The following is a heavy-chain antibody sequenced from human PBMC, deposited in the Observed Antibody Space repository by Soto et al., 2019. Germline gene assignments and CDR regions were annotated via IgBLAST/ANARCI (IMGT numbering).Heavy chain of an antibody. CDR3: ASPGGSGYRNDAFDI. CDR2: IIPIFGTA. V-gene: IGHV1-69*12. J-gene: IGHJ3*02. CDR1: GGTFSSYA. Sequence: QVQLVQSGAEVKKPGSSVKVSCKASGGTFSSYAISWVRQAPGQGLEWMGGIIPIFGTANYAQKFQGRVTIXXDXSXITAYMELSSLRSEDTAVYYCASPGGSGYRNDAFDIWGQGTMVTVSS. D-gene: IGHD3-3*01.